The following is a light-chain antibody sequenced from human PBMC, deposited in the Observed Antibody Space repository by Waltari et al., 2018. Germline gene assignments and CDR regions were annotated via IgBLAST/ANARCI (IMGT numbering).Light chain of an antibody. J-gene: IGKJ1*01. CDR2: WAS. Sequence: QSVLYSSNNKNYLAWYQQKPGQPPKLLIYWASTRESGVPDRFSGSGSGTDFTLTISSLQAEDVAVYYCQQYLSTPPTFGQGTKVEIK. CDR3: QQYLSTPPT. CDR1: QSVLYSSNNKNY. V-gene: IGKV4-1*01.